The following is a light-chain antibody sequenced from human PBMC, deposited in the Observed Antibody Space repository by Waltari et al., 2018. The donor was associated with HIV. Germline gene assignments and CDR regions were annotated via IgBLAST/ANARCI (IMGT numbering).Light chain of an antibody. J-gene: IGLJ1*01. CDR1: TNDVGAYNY. CDR2: DLF. Sequence: QSALTQSRSVSGSPGQSITISCTGTTNDVGAYNYVSWYQQHPGRAPKLLIFDLFKRPSGVPDRFSGSKSGNTASLTISGLQAEDEADYYCCSSAGKYTFVFGTGTKVTVL. CDR3: CSSAGKYTFV. V-gene: IGLV2-11*01.